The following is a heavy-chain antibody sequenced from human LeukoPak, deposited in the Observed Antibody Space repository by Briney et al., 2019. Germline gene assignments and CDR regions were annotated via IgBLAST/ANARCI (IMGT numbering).Heavy chain of an antibody. CDR1: GRSFSGYY. CDR2: INHSGST. CDR3: VGSTDAFDI. Sequence: SETLSLTCAVYGRSFSGYYWSWIRQPPGKGLEWIGEINHSGSTNYNPSLKSRVTISVDTSKNQFSLKLSSVTAADTAVYYCVGSTDAFDIWGQGTMVTVSS. J-gene: IGHJ3*02. V-gene: IGHV4-34*01. D-gene: IGHD2-2*01.